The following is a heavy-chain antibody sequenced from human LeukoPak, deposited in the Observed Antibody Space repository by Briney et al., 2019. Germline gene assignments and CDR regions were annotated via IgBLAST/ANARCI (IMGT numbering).Heavy chain of an antibody. D-gene: IGHD2-2*01. V-gene: IGHV1-18*01. CDR3: AREYCSSTSCDAFDI. J-gene: IGHJ3*02. CDR2: ISAYNGNT. CDR1: GYTFTSYG. Sequence: ASVKLSCKASGYTFTSYGISWVRQAPGQGPEWMGWISAYNGNTNYAQKLQGRVTMTTDTSTSTAYMELRSLRSDDTAVYYCAREYCSSTSCDAFDIWGQGTMVTVSS.